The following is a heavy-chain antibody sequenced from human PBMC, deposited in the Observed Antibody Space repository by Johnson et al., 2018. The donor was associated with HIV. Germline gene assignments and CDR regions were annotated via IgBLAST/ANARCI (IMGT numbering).Heavy chain of an antibody. D-gene: IGHD5-18*01. CDR3: ARNPGYNYGFNAFDI. V-gene: IGHV3-20*04. CDR2: IKWNGGST. J-gene: IGHJ3*02. CDR1: GFIFDDYG. Sequence: EVQVVEFGGGVVRPGGSLRLSCVASGFIFDDYGMSWVRQAPGKRLQWVSGIKWNGGSTGYADSVKGRFTISRDNAKNSLYLQMNSLRAEDTALYYCARNPGYNYGFNAFDIWGQGTMVTVSS.